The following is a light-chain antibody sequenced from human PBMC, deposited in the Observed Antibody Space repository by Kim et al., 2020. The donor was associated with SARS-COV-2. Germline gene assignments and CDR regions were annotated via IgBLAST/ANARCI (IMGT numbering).Light chain of an antibody. Sequence: QSVLTQPPSASGTPGQRLTISCSGSSSNIGSNTVNWYQHLPGTAPKLLIYDNNQRPSGVPDRFSGSKSGTSASLAISGLQSEDEADYYCAAWDDSLKGWVFGGGTQLTVL. V-gene: IGLV1-44*01. J-gene: IGLJ3*02. CDR3: AAWDDSLKGWV. CDR1: SSNIGSNT. CDR2: DNN.